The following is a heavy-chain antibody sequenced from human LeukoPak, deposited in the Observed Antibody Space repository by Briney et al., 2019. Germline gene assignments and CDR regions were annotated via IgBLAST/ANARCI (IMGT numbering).Heavy chain of an antibody. CDR2: ISAYNGNT. CDR1: GYTFTSYG. J-gene: IGHJ4*02. CDR3: ARDTRIMITFGGVIVSPNDY. V-gene: IGHV1-18*01. Sequence: GASVKVSCKASGYTFTSYGISWVRQAPGQGLEWMGWISAYNGNTNYAQKLQGRVTMTTDTSTSTAYMELRSLRSDDTAVYYCARDTRIMITFGGVIVSPNDYWGQGTLVTVSS. D-gene: IGHD3-16*02.